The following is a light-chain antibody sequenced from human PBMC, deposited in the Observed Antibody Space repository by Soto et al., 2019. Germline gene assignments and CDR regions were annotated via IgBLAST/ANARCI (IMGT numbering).Light chain of an antibody. CDR3: SSYRSSNTVV. J-gene: IGLJ2*01. V-gene: IGLV2-14*01. CDR1: SSDVGAYNY. CDR2: DVS. Sequence: QSVLTQPASVSGSPGQSITISCTGTSSDVGAYNYVSWYQQHPGKAPKLMIYDVSNRPSGVSNRFSGSKSGNTASLTISGLQAEDEADYYCSSYRSSNTVVFGGGTQLTVL.